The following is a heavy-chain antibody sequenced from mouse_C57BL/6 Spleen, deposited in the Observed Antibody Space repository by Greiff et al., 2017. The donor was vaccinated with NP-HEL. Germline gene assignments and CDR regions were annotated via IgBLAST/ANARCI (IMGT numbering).Heavy chain of an antibody. J-gene: IGHJ4*01. CDR1: GFSLTSYG. CDR2: IWSGGST. CDR3: ARKGYDYDRVYAMDY. Sequence: QVQLKESGPGLVQPSQSLSITCTVSGFSLTSYGVHWVRQSPGKGLEWLGVIWSGGSTDYNAAFISRLSISKDNSKSQVFFKMNSLQADDTAIYYCARKGYDYDRVYAMDYWGQGTSVTVSS. V-gene: IGHV2-2*01. D-gene: IGHD2-4*01.